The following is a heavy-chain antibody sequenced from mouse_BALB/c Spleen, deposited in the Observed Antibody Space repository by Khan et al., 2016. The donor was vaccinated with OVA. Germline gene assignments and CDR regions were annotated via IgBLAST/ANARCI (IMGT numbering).Heavy chain of an antibody. CDR1: GYTFPSYW. CDR3: ARGYFGNYEFDY. J-gene: IGHJ3*01. D-gene: IGHD2-1*01. CDR2: IFPGTGTT. V-gene: IGHV1S132*01. Sequence: QVQLQQSGAELVKPGTSVKLSCKTSGYTFPSYWIQWGKQRPGQGLGWIGQIFPGTGTTYYNENFKDKATLTVDTSSNSAYMQLTSLTSEDSAVYFCARGYFGNYEFDYWGQGTLVTVSP.